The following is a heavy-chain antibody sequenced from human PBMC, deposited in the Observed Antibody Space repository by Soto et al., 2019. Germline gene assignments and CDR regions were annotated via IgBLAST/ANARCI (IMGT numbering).Heavy chain of an antibody. CDR1: GFTFSSYG. CDR3: AKIANGIAARPDDYYYYGMDV. Sequence: GGSLRLSCAASGFTFSSYGMHWVRQAPGKGLEWVAVISYDGSNKYYADPVKGRFTISRDNSKNTLYLQMNSLRAEDTAVYYCAKIANGIAARPDDYYYYGMDVWGQGTTVTVSS. D-gene: IGHD6-6*01. CDR2: ISYDGSNK. V-gene: IGHV3-30*18. J-gene: IGHJ6*02.